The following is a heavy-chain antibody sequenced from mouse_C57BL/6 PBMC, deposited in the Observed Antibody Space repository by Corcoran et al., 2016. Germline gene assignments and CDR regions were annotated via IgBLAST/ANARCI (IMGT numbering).Heavy chain of an antibody. V-gene: IGHV1-19*01. Sequence: VQLQQSGPVLVKPGASVKMSCKASGYTFTDYYMNWVKQSHGKSLEWIGVINPYNGGTSYNQKFKGKATLTVDKSSSTAYMEINSLTSEDSAVYYCARSSGYYGRGNAMDYWGQGTSVTVSS. J-gene: IGHJ4*01. D-gene: IGHD1-1*01. CDR2: INPYNGGT. CDR1: GYTFTDYY. CDR3: ARSSGYYGRGNAMDY.